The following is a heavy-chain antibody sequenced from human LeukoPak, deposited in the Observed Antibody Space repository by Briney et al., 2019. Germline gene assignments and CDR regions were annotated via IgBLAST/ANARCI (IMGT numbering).Heavy chain of an antibody. V-gene: IGHV1-18*01. CDR1: GYTFTSYG. J-gene: IGHJ5*02. D-gene: IGHD2-2*01. CDR3: ARDPWQYCSSTSCYYNWFDP. CDR2: ISAYNGNT. Sequence: GASVKVSCKASGYTFTSYGISWVRQAPGQGLEWMGWISAYNGNTNYAQKLQGRVTMTTDTSTSTAYMELRSLRSDDTAVYYCARDPWQYCSSTSCYYNWFDPWGQGTLVTVSS.